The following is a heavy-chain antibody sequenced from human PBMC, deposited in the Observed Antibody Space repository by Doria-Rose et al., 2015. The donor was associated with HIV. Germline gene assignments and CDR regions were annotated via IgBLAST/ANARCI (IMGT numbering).Heavy chain of an antibody. CDR3: ARIKSSRWYHKYYFDF. V-gene: IGHV2-26*01. CDR2: IFSDDER. D-gene: IGHD6-13*01. Sequence: QVTLKESSPVLVKPTETLTLTCTVSGVSLSSPGMGVSWIRQPPGKALEWLANIFSDDERSYKTTLKSSLTISRGTSKSQVVLTMTDMDPVDTATYYCARIKSSRWYHKYYFDFWGQGTLVIGSA. CDR1: GVSLSSPGMG. J-gene: IGHJ4*02.